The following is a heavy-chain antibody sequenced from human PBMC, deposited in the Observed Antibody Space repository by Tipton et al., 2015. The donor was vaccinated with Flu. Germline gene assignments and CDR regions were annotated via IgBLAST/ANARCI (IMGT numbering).Heavy chain of an antibody. CDR2: MNPNNGNA. CDR3: AKSQNRTSRYYGMYV. Sequence: QLVQSGAEVKKSGASVKVSCKASGYTFTSYDIIWVRQATGQGLEYMGWMNPNNGNAGYAEKFLGRITMTGDTSISTAYMELSSLISEDTAVYYCAKSQNRTSRYYGMYVWGQGTTVTVSS. V-gene: IGHV1-8*01. J-gene: IGHJ6*02. CDR1: GYTFTSYD. D-gene: IGHD3-16*02.